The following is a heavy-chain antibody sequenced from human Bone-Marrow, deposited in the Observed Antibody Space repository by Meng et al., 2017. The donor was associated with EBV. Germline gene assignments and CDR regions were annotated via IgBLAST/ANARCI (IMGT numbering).Heavy chain of an antibody. Sequence: QVQLQESGPGLVKPSGXLSLTCXVSGGSXXXGSYYWSWIRQPPGKGLEWIGYIYYSGSTNYNPSLKSRVTISVDTSKNQFSLKLSSVTAADTAVYYCARVGGYDYIWGSYRYAYFDYWGQGTLVTVSS. J-gene: IGHJ4*02. CDR1: GGSXXXGSYY. V-gene: IGHV4-61*01. D-gene: IGHD3-16*02. CDR2: IYYSGST. CDR3: ARVGGYDYIWGSYRYAYFDY.